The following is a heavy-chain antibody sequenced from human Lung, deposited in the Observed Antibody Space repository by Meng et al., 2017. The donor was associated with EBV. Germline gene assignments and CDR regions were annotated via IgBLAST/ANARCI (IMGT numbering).Heavy chain of an antibody. J-gene: IGHJ5*02. CDR2: ISSGNSYI. Sequence: VQLGESGGGPVKPGQSLRLACAASGFIFSDYNMNWVRQAPGKGLEWVSSISSGNSYIYYADSVKGRFSISRDNAKNSLSLQMNSLRAEDTAVYYCARLSGTGWFDPWGQGTLVTVSS. CDR3: ARLSGTGWFDP. CDR1: GFIFSDYN. V-gene: IGHV3-21*02. D-gene: IGHD1-7*01.